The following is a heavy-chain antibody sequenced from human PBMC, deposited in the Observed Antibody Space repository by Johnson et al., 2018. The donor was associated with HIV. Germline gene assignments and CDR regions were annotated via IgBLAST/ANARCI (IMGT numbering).Heavy chain of an antibody. CDR1: GFTFSSYG. CDR3: AKRVSGWNFGVDAFDI. Sequence: QVQLVESGGGVVQPGRSLRLSCTASGFTFSSYGIHWVRQAPGKGLEWVALIWYDGSNEYYADSVKGRFTISRDNSENTLYLQMNSLRAEDTAVFYCAKRVSGWNFGVDAFDIWGQGTMVTVSS. D-gene: IGHD6-19*01. V-gene: IGHV3-33*06. CDR2: IWYDGSNE. J-gene: IGHJ3*02.